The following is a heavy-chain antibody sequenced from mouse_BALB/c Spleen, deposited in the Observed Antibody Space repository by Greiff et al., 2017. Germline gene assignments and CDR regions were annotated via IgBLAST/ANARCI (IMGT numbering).Heavy chain of an antibody. CDR1: GYTFTDYA. V-gene: IGHV1S137*01. CDR3: ARSDGSSYWYFDV. J-gene: IGHJ1*01. D-gene: IGHD1-1*01. CDR2: ISTYYGDA. Sequence: VNVVESGAELVRPGVSVKISCKGSGYTFTDYAMHWVKQSHAKSLEWIGVISTYYGDASYNQKFKGKATMTVDKSSSTAYMELARLTSEDSAIYYCARSDGSSYWYFDVWGAGTTVTVSS.